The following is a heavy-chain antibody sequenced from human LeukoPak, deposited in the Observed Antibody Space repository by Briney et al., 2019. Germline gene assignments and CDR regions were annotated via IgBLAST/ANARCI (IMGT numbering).Heavy chain of an antibody. Sequence: GGSLRLSCAASGFTFSSYAMHWVRQAPGKGLEWVAVISYDGSNKYYADSVKGRFTISRDNSKNTLYLQMNSLRAEDTAVYYCARDYYGSGSILGGYWGQGTLVTVSS. V-gene: IGHV3-30-3*01. D-gene: IGHD3-10*01. CDR3: ARDYYGSGSILGGY. CDR1: GFTFSSYA. CDR2: ISYDGSNK. J-gene: IGHJ4*02.